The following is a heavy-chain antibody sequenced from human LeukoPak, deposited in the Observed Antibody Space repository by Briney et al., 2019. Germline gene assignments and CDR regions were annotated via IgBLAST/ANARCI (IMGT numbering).Heavy chain of an antibody. D-gene: IGHD1-26*01. CDR3: AKDLTVSPTTPDF. Sequence: PGGSLRLSCAASGFTFSNYAMSWVHQAPGKGLEWVSAISGSGATTYYADSVKGRFTTSRDTSKNTLYLQMNSLRAEDTAVYYCAKDLTVSPTTPDFWGQGTLVTVSS. J-gene: IGHJ4*02. V-gene: IGHV3-23*01. CDR2: ISGSGATT. CDR1: GFTFSNYA.